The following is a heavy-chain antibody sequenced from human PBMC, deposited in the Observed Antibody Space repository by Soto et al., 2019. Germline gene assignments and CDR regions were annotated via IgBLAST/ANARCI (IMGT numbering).Heavy chain of an antibody. J-gene: IGHJ3*01. V-gene: IGHV3-30-3*01. D-gene: IGHD3-22*01. Sequence: QVQLVESGGGVVQPGRSLRLSCAASGFTFSTYALHWVRQAPGKGLEWVATVTSDGSNKYHADSVEGRFTISRDDSKNTLYLQLHSLRAEDTAVYYCGRITLTTSVDTFDFWGQGTMVTVSS. CDR2: VTSDGSNK. CDR3: GRITLTTSVDTFDF. CDR1: GFTFSTYA.